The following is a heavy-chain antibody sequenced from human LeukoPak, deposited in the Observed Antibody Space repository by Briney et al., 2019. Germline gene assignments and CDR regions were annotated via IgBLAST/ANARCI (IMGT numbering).Heavy chain of an antibody. CDR3: ARARYCSGGSCYSKLVYYYYGMDV. CDR1: GGSFSGYY. J-gene: IGHJ6*02. CDR2: INHSGST. D-gene: IGHD2-15*01. V-gene: IGHV4-34*01. Sequence: SETLSLTCAVYGGSFSGYYWSWIRQPPGKGLEWIGEINHSGSTNYDPSLKSRVTISVDTSKNQFSLKLSSVTAADTAVYYCARARYCSGGSCYSKLVYYYYGMDVWGQGTTVTVSS.